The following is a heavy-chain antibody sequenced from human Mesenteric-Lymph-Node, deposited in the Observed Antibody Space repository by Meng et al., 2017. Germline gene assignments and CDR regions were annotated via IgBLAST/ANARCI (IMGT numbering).Heavy chain of an antibody. V-gene: IGHV4-4*02. Sequence: QGRVQEAGPGLVKPSGTLSLTCAVSGGSISISTWWSWVRQPPGKGLEWIGEIYHSGGTNYNPSLRGRVTISLDKSKNQFSLTLRSVTAADTAVYYCARHIKDYYDSSGSLDYWGQGTLVTVSS. D-gene: IGHD3-22*01. CDR2: IYHSGGT. CDR1: GGSISISTW. CDR3: ARHIKDYYDSSGSLDY. J-gene: IGHJ4*02.